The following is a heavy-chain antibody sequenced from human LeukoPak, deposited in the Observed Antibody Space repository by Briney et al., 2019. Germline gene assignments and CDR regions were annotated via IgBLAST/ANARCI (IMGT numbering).Heavy chain of an antibody. CDR3: ARSSNSGSNYYYYMDV. V-gene: IGHV4-38-2*02. CDR2: IYHTGNT. CDR1: GYSISSGYY. J-gene: IGHJ6*03. D-gene: IGHD1-26*01. Sequence: SETLSLTCTVSGYSISSGYYWGWIRQPPGKGLEWIGSIYHTGNTYYNSSLESRVAMSVDTSKNQFSLKLSSVTAADTAVYYCARSSNSGSNYYYYMDVWGKGTTVTVSS.